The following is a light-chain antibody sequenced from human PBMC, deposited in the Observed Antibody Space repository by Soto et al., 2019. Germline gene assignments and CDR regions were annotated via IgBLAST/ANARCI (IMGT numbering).Light chain of an antibody. J-gene: IGLJ1*01. CDR2: GVS. Sequence: QSALTQPASVSGSPGQSVTIPCTGTSSDVGAYKYVSWYQKHPGKAPKLMIYGVSNRPSGISNRFSGSKSGNTAFLTISGLQPEDEADYYCSSFTGPTTLDVFGTGTKLTVL. V-gene: IGLV2-14*03. CDR1: SSDVGAYKY. CDR3: SSFTGPTTLDV.